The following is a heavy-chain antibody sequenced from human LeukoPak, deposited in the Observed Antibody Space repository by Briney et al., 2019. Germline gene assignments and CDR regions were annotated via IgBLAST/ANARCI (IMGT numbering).Heavy chain of an antibody. J-gene: IGHJ4*02. CDR2: INPNTGVT. CDR1: GSTLTGNY. V-gene: IGHV1-2*02. CDR3: AREPAMTAVAGPDY. Sequence: ASVKVSCKASGSTLTGNYIHWVRQAPGQGLKWMGWINPNTGVTKYAQKFQGRVTMTGDTSISTAYMELNKLTSDDRAVYYCAREPAMTAVAGPDYWGQGTLVTVSS. D-gene: IGHD6-19*01.